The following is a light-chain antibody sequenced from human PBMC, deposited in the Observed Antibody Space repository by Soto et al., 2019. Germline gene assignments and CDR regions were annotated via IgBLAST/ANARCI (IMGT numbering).Light chain of an antibody. CDR2: GAS. CDR3: HQYDSSWP. J-gene: IGKJ1*01. CDR1: QSVGSN. V-gene: IGKV3-20*01. Sequence: SQSPATFSVPPGERPTLSCRTSQSVGSNLAWYQQKPGQAPRLLIYGASNRATGIPDRFSGSGSGTDFTLTISRLEPDDFAVYYCHQYDSSWPFGQGTKAAIK.